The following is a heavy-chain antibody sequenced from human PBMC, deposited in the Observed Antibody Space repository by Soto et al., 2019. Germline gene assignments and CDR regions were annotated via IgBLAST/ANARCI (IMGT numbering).Heavy chain of an antibody. CDR1: GGSISSSSYY. V-gene: IGHV4-39*01. D-gene: IGHD6-19*01. J-gene: IGHJ4*02. CDR2: IYYSGST. Sequence: SETLSLTCTVSGGSISSSSYYWGLIRQPPGKGLEWIGSIYYSGSTYYNPSLKSRVTISVDTSKNQFSLKLSSVTAADTAVYYCARIAVAGTFYWGQGTLVTVPQ. CDR3: ARIAVAGTFY.